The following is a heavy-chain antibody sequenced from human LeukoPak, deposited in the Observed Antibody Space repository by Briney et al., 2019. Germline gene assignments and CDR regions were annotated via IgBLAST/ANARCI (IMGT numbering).Heavy chain of an antibody. J-gene: IGHJ4*02. CDR1: GGSINRGNYY. CDR2: IYYSRLT. V-gene: IGHV4-31*03. D-gene: IGHD3-22*01. CDR3: VSYYYDRSVYTDY. Sequence: SETLSLTCSVSGGSINRGNYYWSWVRQHPGKGPEWIGYIYYSRLTHSNPSLKSRVTVSLDTSKNQFSLRLSSVTAADSAVYYCVSYYYDRSVYTDYWGQGTLVTVSS.